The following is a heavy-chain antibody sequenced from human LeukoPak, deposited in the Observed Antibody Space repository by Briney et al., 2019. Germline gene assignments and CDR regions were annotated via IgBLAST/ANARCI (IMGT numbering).Heavy chain of an antibody. J-gene: IGHJ5*02. V-gene: IGHV1-2*02. CDR2: INPNSGGT. D-gene: IGHD2-15*01. CDR1: GYTFTGYY. CDR3: ARDREVVGGENWFDP. Sequence: ASVKVSCKASGYTFTGYYMHWVRQAPGQGLEWMGWINPNSGGTNYAQKFQGRVTMTRDTSISTAYMELSRLRSDDTAVYYCARDREVVGGENWFDPWGQGTLVTVSS.